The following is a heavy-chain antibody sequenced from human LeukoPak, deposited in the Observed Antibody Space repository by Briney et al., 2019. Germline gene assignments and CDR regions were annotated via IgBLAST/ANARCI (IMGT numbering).Heavy chain of an antibody. J-gene: IGHJ4*02. CDR2: INPNSGGT. D-gene: IGHD2-21*02. Sequence: ASVKVSCKASGYTFTGYYMHWVRQAPGQGLEWMGRINPNSGGTNYAQKFQGRVTITRDTSASTAYMELSSLRSEDTAVYYCARSIRDAYCGGDCYSGPYFDYWGQGTLVTVSS. V-gene: IGHV1-2*06. CDR3: ARSIRDAYCGGDCYSGPYFDY. CDR1: GYTFTGYY.